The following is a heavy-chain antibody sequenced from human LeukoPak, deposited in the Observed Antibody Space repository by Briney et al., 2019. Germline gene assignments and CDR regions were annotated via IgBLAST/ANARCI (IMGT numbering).Heavy chain of an antibody. J-gene: IGHJ4*02. CDR2: INHSGST. V-gene: IGHV4-34*01. CDR1: GGSFSGYY. CDR3: AGSSGTYSSGYDY. D-gene: IGHD6-19*01. Sequence: SETLSLTCAVYGGSFSGYYWSWIRQPPGKGLEWIGEINHSGSTNYNPSRKSRVTISVDTSKNQFSLKLSSVTAADTAVYYCAGSSGTYSSGYDYWGQGTLVTVSS.